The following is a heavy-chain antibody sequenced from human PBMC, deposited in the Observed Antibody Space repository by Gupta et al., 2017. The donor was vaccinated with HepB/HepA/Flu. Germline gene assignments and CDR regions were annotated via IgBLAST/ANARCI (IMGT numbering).Heavy chain of an antibody. J-gene: IGHJ4*02. Sequence: VQLAQSGAEVQKPGAPGKVSCKASGSSFTGYYMHWVRQAPGQGLEWMGWINPNSGGTNYAQKFQGWVTMTRDTSISTAYMELSRLRSDDTAVYYCARGGQLGKLDYWGQGTLVTVSS. V-gene: IGHV1-2*04. D-gene: IGHD6-6*01. CDR1: GSSFTGYY. CDR2: INPNSGGT. CDR3: ARGGQLGKLDY.